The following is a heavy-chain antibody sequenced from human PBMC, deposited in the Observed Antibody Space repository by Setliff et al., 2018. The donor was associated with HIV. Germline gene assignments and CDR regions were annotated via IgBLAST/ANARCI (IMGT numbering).Heavy chain of an antibody. J-gene: IGHJ6*03. CDR2: IYYSGST. CDR1: GGSISSSY. V-gene: IGHV4-59*08. D-gene: IGHD5-12*01. CDR3: VNSGYDGDYYYYYMDV. Sequence: PSETLSLTCTVSGGSISSSYWSWIRQPPGKGLEWIGYIYYSGSTNYNPSLKSRVTISVDTSKNQFSLKLTSVTAADTAVYFCVNSGYDGDYYYYYMDVWGKGTTVTVSS.